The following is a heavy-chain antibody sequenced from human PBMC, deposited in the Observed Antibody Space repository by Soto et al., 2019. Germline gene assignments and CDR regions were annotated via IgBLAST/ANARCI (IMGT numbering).Heavy chain of an antibody. CDR2: IYYTGHT. D-gene: IGHD1-1*01. V-gene: IGHV4-31*03. Sequence: QVQLQESGPGLVKPSQTLSLTCSVSGVSINSGGYYWIWIRHHPGKGLEWIGYIYYTGHTFYTASLKSRVAMSLDTSKNQFFMKLSSVTAADTAVYYCARGSQLERDALDIWGQGTMVTVSS. J-gene: IGHJ3*02. CDR1: GVSINSGGYY. CDR3: ARGSQLERDALDI.